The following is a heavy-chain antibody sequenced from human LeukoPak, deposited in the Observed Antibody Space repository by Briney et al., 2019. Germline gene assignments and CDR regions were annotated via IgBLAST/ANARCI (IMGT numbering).Heavy chain of an antibody. D-gene: IGHD6-19*01. Sequence: PGRSLRLSCSASGFIFNSYGMHWVRQAPGKGLEWVAVIWFDGSNKYYADSVKGRFTISRDNSMNTLYLQMNSLRAEDTAVYYCATKRGWDPHYWGQGTLVTVSS. V-gene: IGHV3-33*01. J-gene: IGHJ4*02. CDR1: GFIFNSYG. CDR3: ATKRGWDPHY. CDR2: IWFDGSNK.